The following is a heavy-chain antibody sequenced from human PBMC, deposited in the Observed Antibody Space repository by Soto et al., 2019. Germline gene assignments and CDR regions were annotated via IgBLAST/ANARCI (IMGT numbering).Heavy chain of an antibody. Sequence: SETLSLTCAVYGGSFSGYYWSWIRQPPGKGLEWIGEINHSGSTNYNPSLKSRVTISVDTSKNQFSLKLSSVTAADTAVYYCARGITIFGVVIPRRFDYWGQGTLVTVSS. CDR2: INHSGST. D-gene: IGHD3-3*01. CDR3: ARGITIFGVVIPRRFDY. J-gene: IGHJ4*02. CDR1: GGSFSGYY. V-gene: IGHV4-34*01.